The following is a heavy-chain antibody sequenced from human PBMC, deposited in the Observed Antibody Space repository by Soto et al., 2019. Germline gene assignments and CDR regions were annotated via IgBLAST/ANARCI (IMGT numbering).Heavy chain of an antibody. D-gene: IGHD1-1*01. CDR2: INESGST. J-gene: IGHJ4*02. V-gene: IGHV4-34*01. Sequence: QVQLQQWGAGLVKPSETLSLSCAVYGQSFSGHSWAWIRQPPGKGLEWIGEINESGSTYYNPSLKSRVTLSTDPSKNQFSLKLSSVSAADTAAYFCARGSGIVALPGELEDVKYDYWGQGTLVNVSS. CDR3: ARGSGIVALPGELEDVKYDY. CDR1: GQSFSGHS.